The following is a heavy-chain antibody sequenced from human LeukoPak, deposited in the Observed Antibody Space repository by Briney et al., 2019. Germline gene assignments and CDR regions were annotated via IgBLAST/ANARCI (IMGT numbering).Heavy chain of an antibody. CDR1: GYTFTIYA. Sequence: GASVKVSCKASGYTFTIYAMHWVRQAPGQRLEWMGWINAGNGNTKYSQKFQGRVTITRDTSASTAYMELSSLRSEDTAVYYCARGAYYYDSSGYSLADYYFDYWGQGTLVTVSS. V-gene: IGHV1-3*01. CDR3: ARGAYYYDSSGYSLADYYFDY. J-gene: IGHJ4*02. CDR2: INAGNGNT. D-gene: IGHD3-22*01.